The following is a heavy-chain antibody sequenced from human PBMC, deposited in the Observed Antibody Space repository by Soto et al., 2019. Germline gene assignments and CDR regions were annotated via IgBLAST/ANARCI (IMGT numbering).Heavy chain of an antibody. CDR1: GVSIGSHDW. Sequence: QVQLQESGPGLVKPSGTLSLTCAVSGVSIGSHDWWTWVRQPPGKGLEWIGESHQSGNTNYNSSLESRVTISLDKSKNLFSLQLSSVTVADTAVYYCATRDTGRVYWGQGTRVTVSS. J-gene: IGHJ4*02. CDR3: ATRDTGRVY. D-gene: IGHD5-18*01. CDR2: SHQSGNT. V-gene: IGHV4-4*02.